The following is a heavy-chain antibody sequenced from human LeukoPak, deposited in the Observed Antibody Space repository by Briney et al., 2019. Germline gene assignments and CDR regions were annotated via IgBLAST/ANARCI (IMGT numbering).Heavy chain of an antibody. D-gene: IGHD3-9*01. J-gene: IGHJ3*02. V-gene: IGHV3-48*03. CDR1: GFTFSSYE. Sequence: HSGGSLRLSCAASGFTFSSYEMNWVRQAPGKGLEWVSYISSSGSTIYYADSVKGRFTISRDNAKNSLYLHMNSLRAEDTAVYYCARDSPDYDILTGYYIGAFDIWGQGTMVTVSS. CDR2: ISSSGSTI. CDR3: ARDSPDYDILTGYYIGAFDI.